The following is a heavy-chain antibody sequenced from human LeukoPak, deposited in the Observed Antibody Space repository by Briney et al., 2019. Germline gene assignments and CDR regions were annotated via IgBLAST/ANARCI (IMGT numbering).Heavy chain of an antibody. CDR1: GFTFSSYA. Sequence: GGSLRLSCAASGFTFSSYAMSWVRQAPGKGLEWVSAISGSGGSTYYADSVKGRFTISRDNSKNTLYLQMDSLRGEDTAVYYCAKDGTSSWYGEFDYWGQGALVTVSS. J-gene: IGHJ4*02. CDR2: ISGSGGST. V-gene: IGHV3-23*01. D-gene: IGHD6-13*01. CDR3: AKDGTSSWYGEFDY.